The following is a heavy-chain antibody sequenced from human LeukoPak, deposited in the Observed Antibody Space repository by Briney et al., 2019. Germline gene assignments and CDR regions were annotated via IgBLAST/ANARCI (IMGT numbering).Heavy chain of an antibody. CDR1: GFTFSSYE. J-gene: IGHJ4*02. Sequence: GGSLRLSCAASGFTFSSYEMNWVRQAPGKGLEWVSYITSGASTIYYADSVKGRFTISRDNAKNSLYLQMNSLRVEDTAVYYCARQGPELAYWGQGTLVTVSS. CDR2: ITSGASTI. V-gene: IGHV3-48*03. D-gene: IGHD1-26*01. CDR3: ARQGPELAY.